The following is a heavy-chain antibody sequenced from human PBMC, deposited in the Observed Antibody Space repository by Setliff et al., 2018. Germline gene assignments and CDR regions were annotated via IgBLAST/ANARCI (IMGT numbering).Heavy chain of an antibody. V-gene: IGHV4-61*09. CDR1: GGSISSGSYY. D-gene: IGHD3-22*01. Sequence: SETLSLTCTVSGGSISSGSYYWTWIRQPAGKGLEWIGHFHTGGSTNYNRSLRSRVTISVDTSKNQFSLKLSSVTAADTAVYYCARQASLYYYDSSGYYDYWGQGTLVTVSS. J-gene: IGHJ4*02. CDR2: FHTGGST. CDR3: ARQASLYYYDSSGYYDY.